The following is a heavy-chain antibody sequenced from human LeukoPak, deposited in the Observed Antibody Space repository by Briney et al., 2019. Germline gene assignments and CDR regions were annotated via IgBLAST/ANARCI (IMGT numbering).Heavy chain of an antibody. J-gene: IGHJ3*02. CDR3: AKDGPGDSDAFDI. CDR2: VYYSGST. D-gene: IGHD2-21*02. V-gene: IGHV4-59*01. Sequence: SETLSLTCTVSGGSISSYYWSWIRQPPGKGLEWIGYVYYSGSTNYNPSLKSRVTISIDTSRTQFSLKLSSVTAADTAVYYCAKDGPGDSDAFDIWGQGTMVTVSS. CDR1: GGSISSYY.